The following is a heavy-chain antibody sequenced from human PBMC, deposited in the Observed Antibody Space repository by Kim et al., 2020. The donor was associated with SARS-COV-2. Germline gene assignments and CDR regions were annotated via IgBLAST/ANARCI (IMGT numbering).Heavy chain of an antibody. CDR2: INHSGST. CDR3: ARGLDIVVVVARGGFDP. D-gene: IGHD2-15*01. J-gene: IGHJ5*02. V-gene: IGHV4-34*01. CDR1: GGSFSGYY. Sequence: SETLSLTCAVYGGSFSGYYWSWIRQPPGKGLEWIGEINHSGSTNYNPSLKSRVTISVDTSKNQFSLKLSSVTAADTAVYYCARGLDIVVVVARGGFDPWGQGTLVTVSS.